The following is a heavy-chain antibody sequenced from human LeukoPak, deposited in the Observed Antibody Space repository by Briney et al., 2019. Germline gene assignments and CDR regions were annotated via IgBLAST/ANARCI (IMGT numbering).Heavy chain of an antibody. CDR2: ISSSSSYI. Sequence: PGGPLRLSCAASGFTFSSYSMNWVRQAPGKGLEWVSSISSSSSYIYYADSVKGRFTISGDNAKNSLYLQMNSLRAEDTAVYYCAGGPDGALDYWGQGTLVTVSS. D-gene: IGHD1-26*01. CDR3: AGGPDGALDY. CDR1: GFTFSSYS. V-gene: IGHV3-21*01. J-gene: IGHJ4*02.